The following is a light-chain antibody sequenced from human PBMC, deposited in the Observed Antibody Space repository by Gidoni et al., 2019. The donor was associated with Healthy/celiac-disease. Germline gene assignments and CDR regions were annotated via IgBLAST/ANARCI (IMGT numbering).Light chain of an antibody. CDR3: QAWDSSTASDV. Sequence: YELTQPPSVSVSPGQTASITCSGDKLGDKYACWYQQKPGQSPVLVIYQDSKRPSGIPERFSGSNSGNTATLTISGTQAMDEADYYCQAWDSSTASDVFGTGTKVTVL. J-gene: IGLJ1*01. V-gene: IGLV3-1*01. CDR1: KLGDKY. CDR2: QDS.